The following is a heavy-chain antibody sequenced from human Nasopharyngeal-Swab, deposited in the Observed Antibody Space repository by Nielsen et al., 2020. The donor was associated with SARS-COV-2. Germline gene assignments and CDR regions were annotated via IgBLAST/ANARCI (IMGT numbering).Heavy chain of an antibody. Sequence: ESLKISCAASGFTFSSYAISWVRQAPWKGLEWVSVISGSDYSTYYADSVKGRFTISRDNSKNTVSLQMNSLRVEDTAMYYCAKDRDSGDDSDDYYHYYGMDVWGQGTTVTVSS. CDR1: GFTFSSYA. CDR2: ISGSDYST. V-gene: IGHV3-23*01. CDR3: AKDRDSGDDSDDYYHYYGMDV. J-gene: IGHJ6*02. D-gene: IGHD5-12*01.